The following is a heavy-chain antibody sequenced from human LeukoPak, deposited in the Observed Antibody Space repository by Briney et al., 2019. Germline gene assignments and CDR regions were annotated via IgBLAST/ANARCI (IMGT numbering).Heavy chain of an antibody. V-gene: IGHV3-48*03. CDR1: GFTFSSYE. CDR3: ARDSPITGSFYYCMDV. D-gene: IGHD1-20*01. J-gene: IGHJ6*03. Sequence: GGSLRLSCAASGFTFSSYEMSWVRQAPGKGLEWVSYISSGGNNIYYADSVKGRFTISRDNAKNSLYLQMSSLGAEDTAVYYCARDSPITGSFYYCMDVWGKGTTVTVSS. CDR2: ISSGGNNI.